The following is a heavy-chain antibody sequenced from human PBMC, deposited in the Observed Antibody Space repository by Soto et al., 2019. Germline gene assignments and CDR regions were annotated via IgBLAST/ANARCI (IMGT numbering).Heavy chain of an antibody. J-gene: IGHJ4*02. CDR2: IIPIFGTA. CDR1: GGTFSSYS. D-gene: IGHD3-22*01. CDR3: ARGYYYPHGFSTLAY. Sequence: SVKVSCKASGGTFSSYSISWVRQAPGQGLEWMGGIIPIFGTANYAQKFQGRVTITADKSTSTAYMELSSLRSEDTAVYYCARGYYYPHGFSTLAYWGQGTLVTVSS. V-gene: IGHV1-69*06.